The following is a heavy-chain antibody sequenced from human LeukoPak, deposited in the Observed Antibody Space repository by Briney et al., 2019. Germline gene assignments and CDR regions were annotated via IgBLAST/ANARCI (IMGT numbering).Heavy chain of an antibody. J-gene: IGHJ4*02. D-gene: IGHD1-26*01. CDR2: ISSSSSYI. CDR1: GFTFGSYS. Sequence: PGGSLRLSCAASGFTFGSYSMNWVRQAPGKGLEWASSISSSSSYIYYADSVKGRFTISRDNAKNSLYLQMNSLRAEDTAVYYCARSEYSGSYSPFDYWGQGTLITVSS. V-gene: IGHV3-21*01. CDR3: ARSEYSGSYSPFDY.